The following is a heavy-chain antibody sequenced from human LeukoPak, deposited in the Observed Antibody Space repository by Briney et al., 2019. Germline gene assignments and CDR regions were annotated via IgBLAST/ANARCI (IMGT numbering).Heavy chain of an antibody. J-gene: IGHJ4*02. CDR2: IWSDGSNK. D-gene: IGHD1-26*01. CDR3: AREMGATHKLPIDY. Sequence: PGRSLRLSCTASGFTFSNYGMHWVRQAPGEGLEWVAVIWSDGSNKYYVDSVKGRFTISRDNSKNTLYLQMNSLRAEDTAAYYCAREMGATHKLPIDYWGQGTLVTVSS. CDR1: GFTFSNYG. V-gene: IGHV3-33*01.